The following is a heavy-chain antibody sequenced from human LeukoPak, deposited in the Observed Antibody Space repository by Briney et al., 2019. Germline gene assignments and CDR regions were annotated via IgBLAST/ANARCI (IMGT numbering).Heavy chain of an antibody. CDR3: AMGRYFDAPLF. CDR1: GYSFTRYL. V-gene: IGHV5-51*01. Sequence: GEPLQISSKGSGYSFTRYLIGWVRPMPGKGMEWMGIIYPGDSDTRYRPSLQGQVTMSTDKYVSTAYLQWSSLKASDIAMYYCAMGRYFDAPLFWGEGTLVTVSS. J-gene: IGHJ4*02. CDR2: IYPGDSDT. D-gene: IGHD3-9*01.